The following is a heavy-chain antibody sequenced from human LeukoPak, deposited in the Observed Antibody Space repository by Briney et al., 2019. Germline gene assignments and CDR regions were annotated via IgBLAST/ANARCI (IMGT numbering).Heavy chain of an antibody. D-gene: IGHD7-27*01. Sequence: GGSLRLSCAASGFTFSSYRMNWVRQAPGKGLEWVSYISSSSSTIYYADSVKGRFTISRDNAKNSLYLQMNSLRAEDTAVYYCARDLNWETYWGQGTLVSVSS. CDR1: GFTFSSYR. CDR2: ISSSSSTI. J-gene: IGHJ4*02. V-gene: IGHV3-48*01. CDR3: ARDLNWETY.